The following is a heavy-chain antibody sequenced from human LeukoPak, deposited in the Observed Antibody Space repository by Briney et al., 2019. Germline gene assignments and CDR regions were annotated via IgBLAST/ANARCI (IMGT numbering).Heavy chain of an antibody. Sequence: ASVKVSCKASGYTFTGYYMHWVRQAPGQGLEWMGIINPSGGSTSYAQKFQGRVTMTRDTSTSTVYMELSSLRSEDTAVYYCARVSTYYYDSSGYGDYWGQGTLVTVSS. V-gene: IGHV1-46*01. CDR3: ARVSTYYYDSSGYGDY. J-gene: IGHJ4*02. CDR1: GYTFTGYY. D-gene: IGHD3-22*01. CDR2: INPSGGST.